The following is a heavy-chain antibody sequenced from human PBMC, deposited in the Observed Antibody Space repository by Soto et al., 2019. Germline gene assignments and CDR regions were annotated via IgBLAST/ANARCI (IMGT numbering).Heavy chain of an antibody. Sequence: PGGSLRLSCAASGFTFSSYVMHWVRQAPGKGLEWVAVISYDGINKYYADSVKGRFTISRDNSKNTLYLQMNSLRAEDTAVYYCAKTEYSSSGYFDYWGQGALVTVSS. J-gene: IGHJ4*02. CDR2: ISYDGINK. CDR1: GFTFSSYV. CDR3: AKTEYSSSGYFDY. V-gene: IGHV3-30*18. D-gene: IGHD6-6*01.